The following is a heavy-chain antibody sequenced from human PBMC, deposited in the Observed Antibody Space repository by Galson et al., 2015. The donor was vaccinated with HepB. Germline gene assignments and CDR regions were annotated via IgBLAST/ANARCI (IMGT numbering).Heavy chain of an antibody. D-gene: IGHD5-18*01. Sequence: SVKVSCKASGYTFTSYAMHWVRQAPGQRLEWMGWTNAGNGNTKYSQKFQGRVTITRDTSASTAYMELSSLRSEDTAVYYCASERARGNSYRETGGGTFDYWGQGTLVTVSS. CDR1: GYTFTSYA. V-gene: IGHV1-3*01. CDR2: TNAGNGNT. CDR3: ASERARGNSYRETGGGTFDY. J-gene: IGHJ4*02.